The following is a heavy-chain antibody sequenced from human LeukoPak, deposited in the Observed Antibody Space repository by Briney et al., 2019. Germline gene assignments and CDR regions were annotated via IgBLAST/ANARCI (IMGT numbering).Heavy chain of an antibody. CDR1: GFTFSSYA. CDR3: ARGGDY. Sequence: GGSLRLSCAASGFTFSSYAMHWVRQAPGKGLEWVAVISYDGSNKYYADSVKGRFTISRDNSKNTLYLQMNSLRAEDTAVYYCARGGDYWGQGTLVTVSS. CDR2: ISYDGSNK. J-gene: IGHJ4*02. V-gene: IGHV3-30*04.